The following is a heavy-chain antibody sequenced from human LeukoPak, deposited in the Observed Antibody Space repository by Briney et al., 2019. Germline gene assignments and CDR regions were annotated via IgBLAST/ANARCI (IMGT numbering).Heavy chain of an antibody. CDR3: ARSYREPSIAAAGLYYYYYYYMDV. J-gene: IGHJ6*03. Sequence: PGGSLRLSCAASGFTVSSNYMSWVRQAPGKGLEWVSVIYSGGSTYFADSVKGRFTISRDNSKNTLYLQMNSLRAEDTAVYYCARSYREPSIAAAGLYYYYYYYMDVWGKGTTVTISS. CDR1: GFTVSSNY. D-gene: IGHD6-13*01. V-gene: IGHV3-53*01. CDR2: IYSGGST.